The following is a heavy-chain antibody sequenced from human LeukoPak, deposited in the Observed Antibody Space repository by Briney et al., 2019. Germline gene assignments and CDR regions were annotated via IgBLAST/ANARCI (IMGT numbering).Heavy chain of an antibody. Sequence: ASVKVSCKASGYTFTSYGISWVRQAPGQGLEWMGWISAYNGNTNYAQKLQGRVTMTTDTSTSTAYMELRSLRSDDTAVYYCARDSGSHPRGDAFDIWGQGTMVTVSS. D-gene: IGHD1-26*01. CDR3: ARDSGSHPRGDAFDI. CDR1: GYTFTSYG. CDR2: ISAYNGNT. J-gene: IGHJ3*02. V-gene: IGHV1-18*01.